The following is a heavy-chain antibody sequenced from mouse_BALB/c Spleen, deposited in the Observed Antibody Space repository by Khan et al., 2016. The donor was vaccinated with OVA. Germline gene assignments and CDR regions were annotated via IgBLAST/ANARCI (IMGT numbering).Heavy chain of an antibody. CDR2: IYPGNGYT. V-gene: IGHV1S134*01. D-gene: IGHD2-14*01. CDR1: GFTFTSYG. CDR3: AAAYYRNYFDY. Sequence: VQLQQSGAELGRPGSSVKLSCKTSGFTFTSYGIKWVKQRPGQGLEWIGYIYPGNGYTVYNEKLQGKATLTSDTYASPAYMQFRSRTSEDSAIYFCAAAYYRNYFDYWGQGTTLTVSS. J-gene: IGHJ2*01.